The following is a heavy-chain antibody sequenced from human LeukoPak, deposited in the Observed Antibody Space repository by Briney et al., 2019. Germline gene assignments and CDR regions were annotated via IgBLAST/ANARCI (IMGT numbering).Heavy chain of an antibody. CDR2: ISSSGSTI. CDR3: ARDSVTMIVSAYYMDV. V-gene: IGHV3-11*04. CDR1: GFTFSDYY. Sequence: PGGSLRLSCAASGFTFSDYYMSWIRQAPGKGLEWVSYISSSGSTIYYADSVKGRFTISRDNAKNSLYLQMNSLRAEDTAVYYCARDSVTMIVSAYYMDVWGKGTTVTVSS. D-gene: IGHD3-22*01. J-gene: IGHJ6*03.